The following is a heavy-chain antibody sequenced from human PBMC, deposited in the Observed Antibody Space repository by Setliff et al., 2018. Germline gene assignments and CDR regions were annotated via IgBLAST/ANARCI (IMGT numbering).Heavy chain of an antibody. D-gene: IGHD2-21*02. Sequence: SETLSLTCTVSGGSISSYYWSWIRQPAGKGLEWIGSIYHSGSTYYNPSLKSRVTISRDTSKNQVSLKLNSVTATDTAVYYCARDLGHGGDSDYWGQGILVTVSS. CDR1: GGSISSYY. V-gene: IGHV4-4*07. J-gene: IGHJ4*02. CDR3: ARDLGHGGDSDY. CDR2: IYHSGST.